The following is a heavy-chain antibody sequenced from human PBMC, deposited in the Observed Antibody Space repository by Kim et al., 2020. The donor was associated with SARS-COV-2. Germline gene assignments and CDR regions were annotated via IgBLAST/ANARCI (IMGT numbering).Heavy chain of an antibody. D-gene: IGHD2-15*01. CDR3: ARRRSGRRIPFDY. CDR1: GGSFSGYY. V-gene: IGHV4-34*01. Sequence: SETLSLTCAVYGGSFSGYYWSWIRQPPGKGLEWIGEINHSGSTNYNPSLKSRVTISVDTSKNQFSLKLSSVTAADTAVYYCARRRSGRRIPFDYWGQGTLVTVSS. J-gene: IGHJ4*02. CDR2: INHSGST.